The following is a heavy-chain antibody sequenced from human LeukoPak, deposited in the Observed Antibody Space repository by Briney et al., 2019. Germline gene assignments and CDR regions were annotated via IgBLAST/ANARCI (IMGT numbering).Heavy chain of an antibody. CDR2: INPNSGGT. Sequence: ASVKVSCKASGYTFTGYYMHWVRQAPGQGLEWMGWINPNSGGTNYAQKFQGRVTMTRDTSTSTAYMELSRLRSDDTAVYYCARDQSSGIAVAGATNWGQGTLVTVSS. CDR1: GYTFTGYY. J-gene: IGHJ4*02. V-gene: IGHV1-2*02. CDR3: ARDQSSGIAVAGATN. D-gene: IGHD6-19*01.